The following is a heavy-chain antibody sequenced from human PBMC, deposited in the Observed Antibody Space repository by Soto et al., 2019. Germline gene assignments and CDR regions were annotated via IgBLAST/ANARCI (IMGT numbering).Heavy chain of an antibody. J-gene: IGHJ3*02. D-gene: IGHD2-21*02. Sequence: ASVKVSCKASGYIFTSYSMHWVRQAPGQRLEWMGWIDAGNGNTKYSQTFQGRVTTTRDTSASTAYMELSSLRSEDTAVYYCARDEPFCGGDCSRTFDIWGQGTMVTVSS. CDR1: GYIFTSYS. CDR2: IDAGNGNT. V-gene: IGHV1-3*01. CDR3: ARDEPFCGGDCSRTFDI.